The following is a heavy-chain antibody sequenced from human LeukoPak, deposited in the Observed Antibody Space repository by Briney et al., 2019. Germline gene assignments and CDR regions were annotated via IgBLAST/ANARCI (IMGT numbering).Heavy chain of an antibody. V-gene: IGHV1-69*05. Sequence: GASVKVSCKASGGTFSSYAISWVRQAPGQGLEWMGGIIPIFGTANYAQKFQGRVTMTRNTSISTAYMELSSLRSEDTAVYYCARSLYDSNWFDPWGQGTLVTVSS. CDR3: ARSLYDSNWFDP. CDR2: IIPIFGTA. D-gene: IGHD3-22*01. CDR1: GGTFSSYA. J-gene: IGHJ5*02.